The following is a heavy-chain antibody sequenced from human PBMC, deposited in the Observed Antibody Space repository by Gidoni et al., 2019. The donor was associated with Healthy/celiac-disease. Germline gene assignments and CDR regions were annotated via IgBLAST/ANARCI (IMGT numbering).Heavy chain of an antibody. V-gene: IGHV3-23*01. CDR2: ISGSGGST. CDR3: AKDPVEQWLVPIWFDP. J-gene: IGHJ5*02. D-gene: IGHD6-19*01. CDR1: GFTFSSYA. Sequence: EVQLWESGGSLVQPGGSLRLSCPASGFTFSSYAMSWVRQAPGKGLEWVSAISGSGGSTYYKDSLKGRFTISRDNSKNTLYLQMNSLRAEDTAVYYCAKDPVEQWLVPIWFDPWGQGTLVTVSS.